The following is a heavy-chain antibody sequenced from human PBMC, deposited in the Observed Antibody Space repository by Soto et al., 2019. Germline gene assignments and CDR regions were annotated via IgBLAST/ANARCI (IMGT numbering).Heavy chain of an antibody. CDR3: AKDMAAAGTWYFDY. D-gene: IGHD6-13*01. Sequence: GGSLRLSCVAYGFTLDDFAMHWVRQAPGKGLEWVSGISWNSGSIGYADSVRGRFTISRDNAKNSLYLQMNSLRAEDTAFYYCAKDMAAAGTWYFDYWGQGTLVTVSS. CDR1: GFTLDDFA. CDR2: ISWNSGSI. J-gene: IGHJ4*02. V-gene: IGHV3-9*01.